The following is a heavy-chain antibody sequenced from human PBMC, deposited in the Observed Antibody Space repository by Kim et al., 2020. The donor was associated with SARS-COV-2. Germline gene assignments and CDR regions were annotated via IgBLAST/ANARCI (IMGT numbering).Heavy chain of an antibody. CDR3: AKGGGGYLDY. Sequence: TYDADYVGGRFAISRDHSRNTLYLQMNSLRADDTAVYYCAKGGGGYLDYWGQGTLVTVSS. V-gene: IGHV3-23*01. J-gene: IGHJ4*02. CDR2: T. D-gene: IGHD2-15*01.